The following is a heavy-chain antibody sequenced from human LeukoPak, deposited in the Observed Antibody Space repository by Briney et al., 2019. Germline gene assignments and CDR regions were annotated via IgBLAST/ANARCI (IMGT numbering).Heavy chain of an antibody. CDR3: ARENILEDTSTVDY. Sequence: GGSLRLSCAASGFTLSRFNMNWVRQAPGKGLEWVSFISLSGSYMYYADSVKGRFTITRDNAKNPLYLQMDSLRGEDTAVYYCARENILEDTSTVDYWGQGTLVTVSS. CDR1: GFTLSRFN. D-gene: IGHD5-12*01. V-gene: IGHV3-21*06. J-gene: IGHJ4*02. CDR2: ISLSGSYM.